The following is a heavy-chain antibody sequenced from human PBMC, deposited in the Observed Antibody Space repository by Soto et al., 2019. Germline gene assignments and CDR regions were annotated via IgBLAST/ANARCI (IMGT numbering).Heavy chain of an antibody. CDR1: GASISSTTSHNW. V-gene: IGHV4-4*02. D-gene: IGHD1-26*01. CDR2: IYHSGST. CDR3: ARMVGATLVDF. J-gene: IGHJ4*02. Sequence: QVHLQELGPGLVRPSGTLSLTCAVSGASISSTTSHNWWSWVRQPPGKGLEWIGEIYHSGSTNYNPSLKSRVTMSLDKSTNQFSLELTSVTAADTAVYYCARMVGATLVDFWGQGTLVTVSS.